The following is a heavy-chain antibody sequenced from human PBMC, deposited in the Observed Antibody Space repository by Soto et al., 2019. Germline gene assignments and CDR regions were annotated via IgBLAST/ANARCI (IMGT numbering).Heavy chain of an antibody. CDR1: GGSISSGDYY. D-gene: IGHD6-6*01. Sequence: SETLSLTCTVSGGSISSGDYYWTWIRQSPGKGLEWIGYIYDSGRTYYNPSLKSRVTILVDASKNQFSLNLSSVTAADTAVYYCARGVRSSDRWGQGTLVTVSS. CDR3: ARGVRSSDR. V-gene: IGHV4-30-4*02. J-gene: IGHJ5*02. CDR2: IYDSGRT.